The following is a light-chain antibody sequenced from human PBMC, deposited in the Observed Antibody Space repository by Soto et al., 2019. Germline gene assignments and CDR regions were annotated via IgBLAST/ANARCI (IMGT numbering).Light chain of an antibody. CDR2: DGS. Sequence: EIVMTQSPATLSVSPGERATLSCRASQSVGSKYLAWYQQKPGQAPRLRIYDGSTRATGISARFSGSGSGTEFTLTITSLQSEDFAVYYCQQYSKWPLTFGGGTKVEI. CDR1: QSVGSKY. V-gene: IGKV3-15*01. J-gene: IGKJ4*01. CDR3: QQYSKWPLT.